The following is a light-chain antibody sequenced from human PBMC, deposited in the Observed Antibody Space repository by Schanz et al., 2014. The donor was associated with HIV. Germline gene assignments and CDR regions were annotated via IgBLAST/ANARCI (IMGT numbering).Light chain of an antibody. CDR3: AAWDDSLNGWV. J-gene: IGLJ3*02. CDR1: SSSIKTNT. CDR2: NTY. Sequence: QSVLTQPPSASGTPGQRVTISCSGSSSSIKTNTVNWLQQLPGTAPQLLIYNTYHRPSGVPDRFSGSKSGTSASLAISGLQSEDEADYYCAAWDDSLNGWVFGGGTKLTVL. V-gene: IGLV1-44*01.